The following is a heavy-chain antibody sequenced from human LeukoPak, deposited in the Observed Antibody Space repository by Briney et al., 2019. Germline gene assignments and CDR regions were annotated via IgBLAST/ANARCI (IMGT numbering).Heavy chain of an antibody. CDR2: TIPIFGTA. CDR3: TSHTISLARRDGYTTFDY. J-gene: IGHJ4*02. D-gene: IGHD5-24*01. V-gene: IGHV1-69*13. Sequence: SVKVSCKASGGTFSSYAISWVRQAPGQGLEWMGGTIPIFGTANYAQKFQGRVTITADESTSTAYMELSSLRSEDTAVYYCTSHTISLARRDGYTTFDYWGQGTLVTVSS. CDR1: GGTFSSYA.